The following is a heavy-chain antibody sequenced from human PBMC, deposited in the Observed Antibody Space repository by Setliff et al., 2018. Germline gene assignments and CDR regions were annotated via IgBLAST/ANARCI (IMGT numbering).Heavy chain of an antibody. CDR3: AGDSRRRFDP. V-gene: IGHV4-4*08. CDR2: IYSSGST. CDR1: GGSISSDY. J-gene: IGHJ5*02. Sequence: KPSETLSLTCTVSGGSISSDYWSWIRQPPGKGLEWIGYIYSSGSTKYNPSLKSRVTISVDTSKNQFSLKPSSVTAADTAVYYCAGDSRRRFDPWGQGTLVTVSS.